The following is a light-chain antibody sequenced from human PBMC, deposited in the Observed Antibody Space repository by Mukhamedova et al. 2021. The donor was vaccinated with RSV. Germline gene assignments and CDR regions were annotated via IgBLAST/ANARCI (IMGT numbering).Light chain of an antibody. CDR1: LSISSN. CDR3: QQFHNWPRM. Sequence: LSISSNLAWYQQKPGQAPRLLIYGASTRATGIPARFSGSGSGTEFTLTISSMQSEDFAVYYCQQFHNWPRMFGQGTKVEIK. J-gene: IGKJ1*01. V-gene: IGKV3-15*01. CDR2: GAS.